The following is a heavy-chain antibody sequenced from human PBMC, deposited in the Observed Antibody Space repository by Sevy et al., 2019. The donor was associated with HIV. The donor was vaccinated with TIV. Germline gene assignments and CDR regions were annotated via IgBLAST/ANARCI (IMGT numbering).Heavy chain of an antibody. CDR3: VRLQLWISRNFYQGMDV. CDR2: IYPGDSEI. CDR1: GYTFTMSW. D-gene: IGHD3-10*01. J-gene: IGHJ6*02. Sequence: GESLKISCKGSGYTFTMSWIGWVHQMPGKGLGWMAIIYPGDSEIRYSPSFQGQVTISVDKSISTAYLQWSSLKASDTAMYYCVRLQLWISRNFYQGMDVWGQGTTVTVSS. V-gene: IGHV5-51*07.